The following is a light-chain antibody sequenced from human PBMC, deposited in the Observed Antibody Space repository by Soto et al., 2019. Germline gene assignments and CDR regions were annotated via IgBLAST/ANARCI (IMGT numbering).Light chain of an antibody. CDR1: QSLNSN. J-gene: IGKJ1*01. Sequence: EIVMTQSPATLSLSPGERATLSCRASQSLNSNLAWYQQKPGQAPRLLIYGASARASGVPARFSGSGSGTEFTLTITSLQSEDFAVYYCQQYNNWPPWTFGQGTKVEIK. CDR2: GAS. V-gene: IGKV3-15*01. CDR3: QQYNNWPPWT.